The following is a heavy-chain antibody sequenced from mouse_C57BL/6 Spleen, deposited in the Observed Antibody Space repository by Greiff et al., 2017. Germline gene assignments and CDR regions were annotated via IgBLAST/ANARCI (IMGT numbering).Heavy chain of an antibody. CDR3: ARSLYYYGSSHYYAMDY. Sequence: VQLQQPGAELVMPGASVKLSCKASGYTFTSYWMHWVKQRPGQGLEWIGEIDPSDSYTNYNQKFKGKSTLTVDKSSSTAYMQLSSLTSEDSAVYYCARSLYYYGSSHYYAMDYWGQGTSVTVSS. CDR1: GYTFTSYW. D-gene: IGHD1-1*01. CDR2: IDPSDSYT. J-gene: IGHJ4*01. V-gene: IGHV1-69*01.